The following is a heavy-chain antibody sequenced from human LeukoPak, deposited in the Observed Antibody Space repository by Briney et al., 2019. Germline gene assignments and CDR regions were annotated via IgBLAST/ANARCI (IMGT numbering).Heavy chain of an antibody. CDR1: GYTFTSYD. V-gene: IGHV1-8*01. CDR3: ARGLWLVAYNWFDP. D-gene: IGHD5-12*01. J-gene: IGHJ5*02. Sequence: ASVKVSCKASGYTFTSYDINWARQATGQGLEWMGWMNPNSGNTGYAQKFQGRVTMTRNTSISTAYMELSSLRSEDTAVYYCARGLWLVAYNWFDPWGQGTLVTVSS. CDR2: MNPNSGNT.